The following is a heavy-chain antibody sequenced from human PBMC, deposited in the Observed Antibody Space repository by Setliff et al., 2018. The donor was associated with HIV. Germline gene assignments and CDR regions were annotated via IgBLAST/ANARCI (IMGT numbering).Heavy chain of an antibody. CDR3: ARGRGWYGY. CDR2: INYSGGT. CDR1: GGSFSAYY. J-gene: IGHJ4*02. Sequence: SETLSLTCAVYGGSFSAYYWSWIRQPPGKGLEWIGEINYSGGTNYIPSLKSRVTVSVDTSKNQFSLKLSSVSAADTAVYYCARGRGWYGYWGQGTVVTVSS. V-gene: IGHV4-34*01. D-gene: IGHD6-19*01.